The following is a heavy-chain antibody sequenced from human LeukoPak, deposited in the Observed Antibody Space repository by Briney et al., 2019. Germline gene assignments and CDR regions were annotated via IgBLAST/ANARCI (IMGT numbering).Heavy chain of an antibody. CDR2: IYYSGST. CDR1: GGSISSGGYY. D-gene: IGHD2-15*01. V-gene: IGHV4-31*03. J-gene: IGHJ3*02. CDR3: ARVAVVVAARDAVDI. Sequence: PSETLSLTCTVSGGSISSGGYYWSWIRQHPGKGLEWIGYIYYSGSTYYNPSLKSRVTISVDTSKNQFSLKLSSVTAADTAVYYCARVAVVVAARDAVDIWGQGTMVTVSS.